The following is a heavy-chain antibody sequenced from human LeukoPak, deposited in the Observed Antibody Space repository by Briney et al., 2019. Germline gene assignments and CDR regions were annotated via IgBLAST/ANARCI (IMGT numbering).Heavy chain of an antibody. Sequence: PGGSLRLSCAASGFTIADYTINWVRQAPGKGLEWVSDISSSTSDIYYADSVKGRFTIFRDNAKNSLFLEMNGLRAEDTAVYYCARITSTSYYFHFMDVWGKGTTVIVSS. D-gene: IGHD2/OR15-2a*01. V-gene: IGHV3-21*06. CDR1: GFTIADYT. CDR3: ARITSTSYYFHFMDV. J-gene: IGHJ6*03. CDR2: ISSSTSDI.